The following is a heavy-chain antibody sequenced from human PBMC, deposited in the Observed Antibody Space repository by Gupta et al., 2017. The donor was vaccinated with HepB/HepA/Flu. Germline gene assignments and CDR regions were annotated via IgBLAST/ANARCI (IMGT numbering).Heavy chain of an antibody. CDR3: AHWQSGYFEYNWFDH. D-gene: IGHD3-22*01. CDR1: GFSLNTSGVG. Sequence: QITLKESGPTLVKPTQTLTLTCTFSGFSLNTSGVGVGWIRQPPGKALAWLALHYWDDDKRYSPSLKSRLTITKDTSKNQVVLMMANMDPVDTATYYCAHWQSGYFEYNWFDHWGQGTLVTVST. J-gene: IGHJ5*02. V-gene: IGHV2-5*02. CDR2: HYWDDDK.